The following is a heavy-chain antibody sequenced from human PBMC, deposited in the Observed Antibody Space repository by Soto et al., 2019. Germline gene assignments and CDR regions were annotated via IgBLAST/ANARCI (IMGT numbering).Heavy chain of an antibody. CDR3: ARVTSRDDFWSGYSILYYYYMDV. J-gene: IGHJ6*03. CDR2: IYYSGST. Sequence: SETLSLTCTVSGGSISSYYWSWIRQPPGKGLEWIGYIYYSGSTNYNPSLKSRVTISVDTSKNQFSLKLSSVTAADTAVYYCARVTSRDDFWSGYSILYYYYMDVWGKGTTVTVSS. V-gene: IGHV4-59*01. CDR1: GGSISSYY. D-gene: IGHD3-3*01.